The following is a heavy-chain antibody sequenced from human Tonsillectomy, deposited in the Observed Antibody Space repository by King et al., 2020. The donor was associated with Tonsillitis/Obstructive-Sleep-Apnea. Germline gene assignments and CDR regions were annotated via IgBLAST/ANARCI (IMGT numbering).Heavy chain of an antibody. J-gene: IGHJ5*02. CDR2: INPSGGSP. CDR1: GYTFTSYY. D-gene: IGHD1-14*01. V-gene: IGHV1-46*01. CDR3: ARERHAGNWFDP. Sequence: VQLVESGAEVNKPGASVKVSCKASGYTFTSYYMHWVRQAPGQGLEWMGIINPSGGSPSYAQKFQGRVTMTRDTSTSTVYMELSSLRSEDTAVYYCARERHAGNWFDPWGQGTLVTVSS.